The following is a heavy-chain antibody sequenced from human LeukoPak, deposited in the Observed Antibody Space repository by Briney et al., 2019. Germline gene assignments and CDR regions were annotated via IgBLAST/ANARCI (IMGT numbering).Heavy chain of an antibody. CDR3: ARERLGYCSSTSCYERSNWFDP. CDR1: GFTFSSYS. Sequence: GGSLRLSCAASGFTFSSYSMNWVRQAPGKGLEWVSYISGGGGTKYYADSVKGRFTISRDNAKNSLYLQMNSLRAEDTAVYYCARERLGYCSSTSCYERSNWFDPWGQGTLVTVSS. CDR2: ISGGGGTK. V-gene: IGHV3-48*04. J-gene: IGHJ5*02. D-gene: IGHD2-2*01.